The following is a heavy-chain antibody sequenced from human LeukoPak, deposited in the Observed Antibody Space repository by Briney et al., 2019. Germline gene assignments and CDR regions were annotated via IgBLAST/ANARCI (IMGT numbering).Heavy chain of an antibody. D-gene: IGHD1-26*01. CDR1: GGSISSYY. CDR2: IYYSGST. J-gene: IGHJ5*02. CDR3: ARHRTSGVGATSWFDP. V-gene: IGHV4-59*08. Sequence: SETLPLTCTVSGGSISSYYWSWIRQPPGKGLEWIGYIYYSGSTNYNPSLKSRVTISVDTSKNQFSLKLSSVTAADTAVYYCARHRTSGVGATSWFDPWGQGTLVTVSS.